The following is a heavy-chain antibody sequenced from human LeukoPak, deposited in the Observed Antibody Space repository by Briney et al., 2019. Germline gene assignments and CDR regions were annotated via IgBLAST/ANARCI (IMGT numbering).Heavy chain of an antibody. J-gene: IGHJ4*02. D-gene: IGHD4-17*01. V-gene: IGHV5-51*01. CDR2: IYPDDSDT. Sequence: GESLKISCQGSGNSFTSYWIGWVRQMPGTGLEWMGIIYPDDSDTRYSPSFQGQVTISADKSISTAYLQWSSLKASDTAMYYCERLTSAYYFDYWGQGTLVTVSS. CDR3: ERLTSAYYFDY. CDR1: GNSFTSYW.